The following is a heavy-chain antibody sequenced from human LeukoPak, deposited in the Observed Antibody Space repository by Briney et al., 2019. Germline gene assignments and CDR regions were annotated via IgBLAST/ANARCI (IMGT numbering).Heavy chain of an antibody. J-gene: IGHJ4*02. D-gene: IGHD2-21*02. CDR2: IRYDGSNK. CDR3: AKDTAAYCGGDCLVGDFDS. V-gene: IGHV3-30*02. CDR1: GFTFSSYV. Sequence: PGGSLRLSCAASGFTFSSYVMHWVRQAPGKGLEWVAFIRYDGSNKYYADSVKGRFTISRDNSKNTLYLQVNSLRADDTAVYYCAKDTAAYCGGDCLVGDFDSWGQGTLVTVSS.